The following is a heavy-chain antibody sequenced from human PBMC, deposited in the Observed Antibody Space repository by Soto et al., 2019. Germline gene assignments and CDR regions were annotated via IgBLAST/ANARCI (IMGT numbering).Heavy chain of an antibody. CDR1: GGSISSYY. Sequence: PSETLSLTCTVSGGSISSYYWSWIRQPPGKGLEWIGYIYYSGSTNYNPSLKSRVTISVDXXXXXXXXXXXXXXXXXXXXXXXAXXXXXGGGTPDYYYYYGMDVWGQGTTVTVSS. V-gene: IGHV4-59*01. CDR3: AXXXXXGGGTPDYYYYYGMDV. CDR2: IYYSGST. D-gene: IGHD3-16*01. J-gene: IGHJ6*02.